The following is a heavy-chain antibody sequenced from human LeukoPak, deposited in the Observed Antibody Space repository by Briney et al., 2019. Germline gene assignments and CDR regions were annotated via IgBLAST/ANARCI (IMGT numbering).Heavy chain of an antibody. CDR1: GYTFTSYG. V-gene: IGHV1-18*01. Sequence: ASVKVSCKASGYTFTSYGISWVRQAPGQGLEWMGWISAYNGNTNYAQKLQGRVTMTTDTSTSTAYMELRSLRSDDTAVYYCARDFFGSSSSLFFDYWGQGTLVTVSS. D-gene: IGHD6-6*01. CDR2: ISAYNGNT. CDR3: ARDFFGSSSSLFFDY. J-gene: IGHJ4*02.